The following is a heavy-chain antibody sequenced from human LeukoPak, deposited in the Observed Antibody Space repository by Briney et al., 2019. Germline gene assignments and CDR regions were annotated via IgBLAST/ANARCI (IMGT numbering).Heavy chain of an antibody. CDR2: ISGSAGST. D-gene: IGHD2-2*01. CDR3: AKGYLSNSGGFDC. V-gene: IGHV3-23*01. CDR1: GFTFSNFA. Sequence: GSLRLSCAASGFTFSNFALTWVRQAPGKGLEWVSGISGSAGSTYYADSVKGRFTISRDNSKNILYLQMNSLRAEDTAVYHCAKGYLSNSGGFDCWGQGTLVTVSS. J-gene: IGHJ4*02.